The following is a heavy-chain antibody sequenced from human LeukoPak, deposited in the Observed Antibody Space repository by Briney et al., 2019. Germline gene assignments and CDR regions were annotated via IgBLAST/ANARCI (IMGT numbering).Heavy chain of an antibody. CDR2: IYYSGST. D-gene: IGHD2-15*01. CDR1: GGSISSSSYY. Sequence: SETLSLTCTVSGGSISSSSYYWGWIRQPPGTGLEWIGSIYYSGSTYYNPSLKSRVTISLDTSKNQFSLNLSSVTAADTAVYYCARDIGGPQDYWGQGTLVTVSS. J-gene: IGHJ4*02. V-gene: IGHV4-39*07. CDR3: ARDIGGPQDY.